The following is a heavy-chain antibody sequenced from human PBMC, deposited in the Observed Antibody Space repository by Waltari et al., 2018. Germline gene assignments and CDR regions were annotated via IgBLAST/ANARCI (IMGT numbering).Heavy chain of an antibody. Sequence: QVQLQQWGAGLLKPSETLSLTCAVYGGSFSGYYWSWIRQPPGKGLEWLGEINHSETTKYNPSLKRRVTISVDTSKNQFSLKLSSVTAADTAVYYCARGGSPQWFWSGPYYMDVWGKGTTVTISS. D-gene: IGHD3-3*01. CDR1: GGSFSGYY. V-gene: IGHV4-34*01. CDR3: ARGGSPQWFWSGPYYMDV. CDR2: INHSETT. J-gene: IGHJ6*03.